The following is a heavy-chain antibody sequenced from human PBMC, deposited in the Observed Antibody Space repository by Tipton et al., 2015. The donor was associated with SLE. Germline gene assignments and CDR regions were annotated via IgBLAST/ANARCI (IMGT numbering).Heavy chain of an antibody. Sequence: SLRLSCAASGFTFRTYAMAWVRQSPGKGLEWVSLISGGGGSTHHADSVRGRFTISRDNAKNTLYVQMKSLRAEGTAVYFCGRGGWFLDSWGQGTLVTVSS. J-gene: IGHJ5*01. CDR3: GRGGWFLDS. CDR2: ISGGGGST. CDR1: GFTFRTYA. V-gene: IGHV3-23*01. D-gene: IGHD2-15*01.